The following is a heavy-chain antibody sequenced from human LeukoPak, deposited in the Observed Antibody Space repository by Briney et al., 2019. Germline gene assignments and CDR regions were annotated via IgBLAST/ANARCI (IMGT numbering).Heavy chain of an antibody. CDR3: ARLRDSSGYRYYYYYYMDV. D-gene: IGHD3-22*01. J-gene: IGHJ6*03. V-gene: IGHV4-34*01. CDR1: GGSFSGYY. CDR2: INHSGST. Sequence: PSETLSLTCAVYGGSFSGYYWSWIRQPPGKGLEWIGEINHSGSTNYNPSLKSRVTISVDTSKNQFSLKLSSVTAADTAVYYCARLRDSSGYRYYYYYYMDVWGKGTTVTVSS.